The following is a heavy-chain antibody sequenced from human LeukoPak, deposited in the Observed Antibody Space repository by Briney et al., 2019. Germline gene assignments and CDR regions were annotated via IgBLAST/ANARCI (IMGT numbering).Heavy chain of an antibody. CDR1: GGSISSISYY. CDR3: ARTIFGLVITLFDY. J-gene: IGHJ4*02. V-gene: IGHV4-39*07. D-gene: IGHD3-3*01. CDR2: IYYSGST. Sequence: SETLSLTCTVSGGSISSISYYWGWIRQPPGKGLEWIGSIYYSGSTYYNPSLKSRVTISVDTSKNQFSLKLSSVTAADTAVYYCARTIFGLVITLFDYWGQGTLVTVSS.